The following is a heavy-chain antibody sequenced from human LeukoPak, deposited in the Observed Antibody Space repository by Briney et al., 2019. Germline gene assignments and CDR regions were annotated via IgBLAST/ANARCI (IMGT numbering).Heavy chain of an antibody. CDR1: GGSISSSNW. CDR2: IYYSGST. D-gene: IGHD1-26*01. CDR3: ARDSGDYSGSYWDY. Sequence: SGTLSLTCAVSGGSISSSNWWSWVRQPPGKGLEWIGYIYYSGSTYYNPSLKSRVTISVDTSKNQFSLKLSSVTAADTAVYYCARDSGDYSGSYWDYWGQGTLVTVSS. V-gene: IGHV4-4*02. J-gene: IGHJ4*02.